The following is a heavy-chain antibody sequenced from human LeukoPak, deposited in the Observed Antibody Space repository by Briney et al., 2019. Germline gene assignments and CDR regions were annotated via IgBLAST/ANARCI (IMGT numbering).Heavy chain of an antibody. CDR3: ARGPTTTVTYFDY. D-gene: IGHD4-17*01. CDR2: INHSGST. CDR1: GGSFSGYY. Sequence: SETLSLTCAVYGGSFSGYYWSWIRQPPGKGLEWIGEINHSGSTNYNPSLKSRVTISVDTSKNQFSLKLSSVTAADTAVYYCARGPTTTVTYFDYWGQGILVTVSS. J-gene: IGHJ4*02. V-gene: IGHV4-34*01.